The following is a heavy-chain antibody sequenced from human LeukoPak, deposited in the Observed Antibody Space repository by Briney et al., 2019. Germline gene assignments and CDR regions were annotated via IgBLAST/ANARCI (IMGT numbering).Heavy chain of an antibody. D-gene: IGHD6-13*01. Sequence: PIFGTPNYAQKFQGSVTITADKSTSTAYMELSSLRSEDTAVYYCAREVPAYSSSWYGGFDPWGQGTLVTVSS. CDR2: PIFGTP. V-gene: IGHV1-69*06. J-gene: IGHJ5*02. CDR3: AREVPAYSSSWYGGFDP.